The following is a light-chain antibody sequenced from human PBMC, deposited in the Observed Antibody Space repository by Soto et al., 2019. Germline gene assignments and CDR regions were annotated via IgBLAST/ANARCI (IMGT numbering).Light chain of an antibody. CDR3: QQYGSSPWT. CDR2: GAS. J-gene: IGKJ1*01. Sequence: EIVLRQSPGTLSLSPGERATLSCRASHTISSSYLAWYQQKPGQAPRLLMYGASSRATGIPDRFSGSGSGTDFTLTISRLEPEDFAVYYCQQYGSSPWTFGQGTKVDIK. V-gene: IGKV3-20*01. CDR1: HTISSSY.